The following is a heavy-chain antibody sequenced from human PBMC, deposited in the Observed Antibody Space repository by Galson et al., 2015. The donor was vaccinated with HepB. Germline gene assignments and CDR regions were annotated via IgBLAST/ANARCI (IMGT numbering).Heavy chain of an antibody. Sequence: PLRLACAASGFTFSSYSMNWVRQAPGKGLVWVSYISSSSSTIYYADSVKGRFTISRDNAKNSLYLQMNSLRDEDKAVYYCARDQGGFGVDTWAFDPWGQGTLVTVSS. J-gene: IGHJ5*02. D-gene: IGHD3-3*01. V-gene: IGHV3-48*02. CDR3: ARDQGGFGVDTWAFDP. CDR2: ISSSSSTI. CDR1: GFTFSSYS.